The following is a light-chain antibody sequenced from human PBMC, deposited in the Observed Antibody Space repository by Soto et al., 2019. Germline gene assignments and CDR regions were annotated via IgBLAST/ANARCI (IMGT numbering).Light chain of an antibody. Sequence: QSALAQPASVSGSPGQSITISCTGTSSDVGGFNLVSWYQQHPGKAPKLMFHEGSKRPSGVPNRFSGSKSGNTASLTISGLQVEDEADYYCCSYTGTSTLVVFGGGTQLPVL. CDR1: SSDVGGFNL. CDR3: CSYTGTSTLVV. V-gene: IGLV2-23*01. J-gene: IGLJ2*01. CDR2: EGS.